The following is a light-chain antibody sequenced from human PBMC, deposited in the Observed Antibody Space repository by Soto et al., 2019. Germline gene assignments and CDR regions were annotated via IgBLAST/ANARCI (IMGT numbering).Light chain of an antibody. CDR3: AAWDDSLTGVV. CDR2: SND. CDR1: SSNIGRNT. J-gene: IGLJ2*01. V-gene: IGLV1-44*01. Sequence: QSVVTQPPSASGTPGQRVTIACSGSSSNIGRNTVHWYQQLPGTTPKLLIYSNDQRPSGVPDRFSGSKSGSSASLAISGLQSEDEAEDDCAAWDDSLTGVVFGGGTKLTVL.